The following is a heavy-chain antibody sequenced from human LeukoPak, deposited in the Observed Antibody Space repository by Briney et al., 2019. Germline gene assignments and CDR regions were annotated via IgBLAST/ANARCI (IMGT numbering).Heavy chain of an antibody. D-gene: IGHD5-18*01. V-gene: IGHV4-34*01. CDR2: IYYSGTT. CDR1: GGSFSGYY. Sequence: SETLSLTCALYGGSFSGYYWGWIGQPPGKGLEWIGSIYYSGTTHYNPSLESRVTISVDTSKNQFSLKLASVTAADTAIYYCAKGAGGFSYYNWFDPWGQGTLVTVSS. J-gene: IGHJ5*02. CDR3: AKGAGGFSYYNWFDP.